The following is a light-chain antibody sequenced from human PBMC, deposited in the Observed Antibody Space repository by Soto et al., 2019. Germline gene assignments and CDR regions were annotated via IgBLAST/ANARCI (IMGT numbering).Light chain of an antibody. CDR2: GAS. CDR3: HQYLDSPNT. J-gene: IGKJ2*01. Sequence: EIVLTQSPDTLSLSPGERATFSCRATQSITNKYVAWYQQKAGQAPRLLIYGASTRATGIPDRFRGSGSGTDFTLSITRLEPEDFAVYYCHQYLDSPNTFGQGTNPEIK. CDR1: QSITNKY. V-gene: IGKV3-20*01.